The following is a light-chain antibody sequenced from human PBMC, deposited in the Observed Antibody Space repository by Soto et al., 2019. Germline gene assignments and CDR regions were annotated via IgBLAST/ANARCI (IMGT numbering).Light chain of an antibody. Sequence: QSALTQPASVSGSPGQSITISCTGTSSVVGGYNYVSWYQQHPGKAPKLMISDVSNRPSGVSNRFSGSKSGNTASLTISGLQAEDEADYYCCSYTSSSTPVVFGGGTKLTVL. CDR1: SSVVGGYNY. CDR2: DVS. V-gene: IGLV2-14*03. J-gene: IGLJ2*01. CDR3: CSYTSSSTPVV.